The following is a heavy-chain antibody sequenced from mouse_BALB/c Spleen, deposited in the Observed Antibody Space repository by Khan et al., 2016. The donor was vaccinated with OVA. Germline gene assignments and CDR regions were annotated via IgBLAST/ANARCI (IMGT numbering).Heavy chain of an antibody. CDR1: GYTFTNYG. J-gene: IGHJ4*01. CDR3: ARPPYFSYTLDH. V-gene: IGHV9-3-1*01. Sequence: QIQLVQSGPELKKPGETVKISCKASGYTFTNYGMNWMKQSPGKALKWMGWINTYTGEPTYADDFKGRFAFSLETSARTAYLQINNLKNEDTATFCCARPPYFSYTLDHWGQGTSVTVSS. D-gene: IGHD2-10*01. CDR2: INTYTGEP.